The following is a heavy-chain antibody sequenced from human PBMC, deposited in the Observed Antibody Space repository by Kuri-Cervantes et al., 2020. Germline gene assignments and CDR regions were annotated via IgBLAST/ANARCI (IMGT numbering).Heavy chain of an antibody. CDR2: IVPIFAST. D-gene: IGHD3-22*01. Sequence: SVKVSCKASGGTLTSHAISWVRQAPGQGLEWMGGIVPIFASTNYAQKFQGRVTMTRNTSISTAYMELSSLRSEDTAVYYCASSRGYYYDSSGLSYWGQGTLVTVSS. CDR1: GGTLTSHA. V-gene: IGHV1-69*05. CDR3: ASSRGYYYDSSGLSY. J-gene: IGHJ4*02.